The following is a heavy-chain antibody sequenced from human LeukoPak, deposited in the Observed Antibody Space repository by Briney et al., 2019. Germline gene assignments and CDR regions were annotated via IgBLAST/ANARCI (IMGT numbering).Heavy chain of an antibody. Sequence: GGSLRLSCAASGFTVSSNYMSWVRQAPGKGLEWVSAISGSGGSTYYADSVKGRFTISRDNSKNTLYLQMNSLRAEDTAVYYCAKDLREFGYWGQGTLVTVSS. D-gene: IGHD4-17*01. J-gene: IGHJ4*02. CDR3: AKDLREFGY. V-gene: IGHV3-23*01. CDR1: GFTVSSNY. CDR2: ISGSGGST.